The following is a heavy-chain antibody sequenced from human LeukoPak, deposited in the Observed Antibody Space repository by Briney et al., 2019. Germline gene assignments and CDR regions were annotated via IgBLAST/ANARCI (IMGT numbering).Heavy chain of an antibody. CDR2: INHSGST. Sequence: KPSETLSLTCTVSGGSFSGYYWSWIRQPPGKGLEWIGEINHSGSTNYNPSLKSRVTISVDTSKNQFSLKLSSVTAADTAVYYCARGDDSDAFDIWGQGTMVTVSS. CDR1: GGSFSGYY. CDR3: ARGDDSDAFDI. V-gene: IGHV4-34*01. D-gene: IGHD3-22*01. J-gene: IGHJ3*02.